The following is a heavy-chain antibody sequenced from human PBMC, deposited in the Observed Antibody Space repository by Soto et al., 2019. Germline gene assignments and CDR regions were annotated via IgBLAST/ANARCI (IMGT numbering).Heavy chain of an antibody. V-gene: IGHV4-39*01. D-gene: IGHD3-10*01. Sequence: QLQLQESGPGLVKPSETLSLTCTVSGGSISSSSYYWGGIRQPPGKGLEWSGSIYYSGSTYYNPSLKSRGTISVATSKNQFSLKLSYVTAADTAVYYCARDGSGSYRIWFDPWGQGTLVTVSS. CDR1: GGSISSSSYY. CDR2: IYYSGST. J-gene: IGHJ5*02. CDR3: ARDGSGSYRIWFDP.